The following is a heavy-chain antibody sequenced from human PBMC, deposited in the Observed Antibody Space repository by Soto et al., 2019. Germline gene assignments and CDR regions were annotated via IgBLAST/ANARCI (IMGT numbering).Heavy chain of an antibody. CDR2: IYWNDDK. CDR1: GFSLSTSGVG. Sequence: SGPTLVNPTQTLTLTCTFSGFSLSTSGVGVGWIRQPPGKALEWLALIYWNDDKRYSPSLKSRLTITKDTSKNQVVLTMTNMDPVDTATYYCAHSLPYYYDSSGYYFDYWGQGTLVTVSS. D-gene: IGHD3-22*01. CDR3: AHSLPYYYDSSGYYFDY. V-gene: IGHV2-5*01. J-gene: IGHJ4*02.